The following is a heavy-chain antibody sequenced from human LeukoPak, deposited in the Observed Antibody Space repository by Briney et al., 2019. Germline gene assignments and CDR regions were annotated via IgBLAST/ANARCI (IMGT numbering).Heavy chain of an antibody. Sequence: ASVKVSCKASGYTLTDYYMHWVRQAPGQGLEWMGRINPNSGGTNYAQKFQGRVTMTRDTSISTVCMELSRLRSDDTAVYYCARVGYYESSGYYEYWGQGTLVTVSS. CDR3: ARVGYYESSGYYEY. CDR2: INPNSGGT. D-gene: IGHD3-22*01. J-gene: IGHJ4*02. V-gene: IGHV1-2*06. CDR1: GYTLTDYY.